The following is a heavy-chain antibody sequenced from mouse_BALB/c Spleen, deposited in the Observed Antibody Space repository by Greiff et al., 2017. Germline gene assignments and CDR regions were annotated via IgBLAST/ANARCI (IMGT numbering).Heavy chain of an antibody. CDR2: ISDGGSYT. CDR1: GFTFSDYY. CDR3: ARDAARATSWFAY. J-gene: IGHJ3*01. Sequence: EVQLVESGGGLVKPGGSLKLSCAASGFTFSDYYMYWVRQTPEKRLEWVATISDGGSYTYYPDSVKGRFTISRDNAKNNLYLQMSSLKSEDTAMYYCARDAARATSWFAYWGQGTLVTVSA. D-gene: IGHD3-1*01. V-gene: IGHV5-4*02.